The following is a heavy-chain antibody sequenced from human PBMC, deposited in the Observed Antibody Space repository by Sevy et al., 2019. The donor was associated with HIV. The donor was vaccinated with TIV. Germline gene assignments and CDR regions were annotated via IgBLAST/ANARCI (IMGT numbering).Heavy chain of an antibody. D-gene: IGHD2-15*01. CDR3: ARDHGYCSGGSCYAGGY. V-gene: IGHV3-21*06. CDR2: SSGTGSYI. CDR1: GFTFSSYT. Sequence: GGSLRLSCSASGFTFSSYTMIWVRQAPGRGLEWVSASSGTGSYIYYADSVKDRFTISRDNAKNLLYLQMNSLRAEDTAVYYWARDHGYCSGGSCYAGGYWGQGTLVTVSS. J-gene: IGHJ4*02.